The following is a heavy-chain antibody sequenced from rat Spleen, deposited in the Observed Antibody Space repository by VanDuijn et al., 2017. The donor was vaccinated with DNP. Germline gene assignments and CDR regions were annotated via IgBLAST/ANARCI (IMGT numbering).Heavy chain of an antibody. CDR1: GFTFNDYG. Sequence: EVQLVESGGGLVQPGRSLKLSCAASGFTFNDYGMAWVRQAPTKGLEWVASIDTGGGSTSYRDSVKGRFTISRDNAKSSLYLQMDSLRSEDTATYYCTTDLGDYWGQGVMVTVSS. V-gene: IGHV5-20*01. CDR2: IDTGGGST. J-gene: IGHJ2*01. D-gene: IGHD5-1*01. CDR3: TTDLGDY.